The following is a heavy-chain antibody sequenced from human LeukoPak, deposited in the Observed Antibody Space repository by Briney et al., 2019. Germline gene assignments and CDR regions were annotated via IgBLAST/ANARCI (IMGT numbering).Heavy chain of an antibody. D-gene: IGHD6-13*01. CDR3: ARDVTHSSSWYERGFQH. CDR1: GFTFSSYS. CDR2: ISSSSSYI. Sequence: AGGSLRLSCAASGFTFSSYSMNWVRQAPGKGLEWVSSISSSSSYIYYADSVKGRSTISRDNAKNSLYLQMNSLRAEDTAVYYCARDVTHSSSWYERGFQHWGQGTLVTVPS. J-gene: IGHJ1*01. V-gene: IGHV3-21*01.